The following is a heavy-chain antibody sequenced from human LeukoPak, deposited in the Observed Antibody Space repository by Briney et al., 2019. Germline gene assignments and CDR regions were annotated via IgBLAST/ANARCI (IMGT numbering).Heavy chain of an antibody. V-gene: IGHV3-23*01. CDR1: GFTFCSYE. CDR3: EKDLNGRRSGSTYYDY. D-gene: IGHD1-7*01. CDR2: ISGCGGST. J-gene: IGHJ4*02. Sequence: PGGSLRLSCAASGFTFCSYEMNWGRPDPRERLEWDWGISGCGGSTYYADSVKGRFTISRDNSKTTLYLQMKRRRAEDTDVYYCEKDLNGRRSGSTYYDYWGQGTLVTVSS.